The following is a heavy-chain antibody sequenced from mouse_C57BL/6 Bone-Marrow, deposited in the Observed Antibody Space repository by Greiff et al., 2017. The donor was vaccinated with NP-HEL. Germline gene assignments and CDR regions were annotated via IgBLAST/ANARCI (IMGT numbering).Heavy chain of an antibody. Sequence: QVQLQQSGPELVKPGASVKISCKASGYAFSSSWMNWVKQRPGKGLEWIGRIYPGDGDTNYNGKFKGKATLTADKSSSTAYMQLSSLTSEDSAVYFCAVYYYGSSPYWYFDVWGTGTTVTVSS. CDR3: AVYYYGSSPYWYFDV. CDR2: IYPGDGDT. D-gene: IGHD1-1*01. V-gene: IGHV1-82*01. CDR1: GYAFSSSW. J-gene: IGHJ1*03.